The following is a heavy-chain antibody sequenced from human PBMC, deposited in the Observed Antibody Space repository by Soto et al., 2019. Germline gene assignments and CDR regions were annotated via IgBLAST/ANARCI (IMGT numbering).Heavy chain of an antibody. CDR3: ARSYAIYGMDV. Sequence: GGSLRLSCAASGFTFSSYGMHWVRQAPGKGLEWVAVISYDGSNKYYADSVKGRFTISRDNSKNTLYLQMNSLRAEDTAVYYCARSYAIYGMDVWGQGTTVTVSS. CDR1: GFTFSSYG. J-gene: IGHJ6*02. V-gene: IGHV3-30*03. CDR2: ISYDGSNK. D-gene: IGHD3-10*01.